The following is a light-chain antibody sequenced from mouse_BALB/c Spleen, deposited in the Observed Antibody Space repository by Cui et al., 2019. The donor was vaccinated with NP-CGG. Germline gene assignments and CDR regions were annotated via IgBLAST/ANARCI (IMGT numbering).Light chain of an antibody. CDR1: SSVNSSY. V-gene: IGKV4-79*01. J-gene: IGKJ5*01. CDR3: QQWSSNPLT. Sequence: QIVLTQSPAIMSESPGERVTMTCSASSSVNSSYLSWYQQKSGSSPKLWIYGISNLASGVPVRFSGSGSGTSYSLTINSMETEDAATYYCQQWSSNPLTFGAGTKLEL. CDR2: GIS.